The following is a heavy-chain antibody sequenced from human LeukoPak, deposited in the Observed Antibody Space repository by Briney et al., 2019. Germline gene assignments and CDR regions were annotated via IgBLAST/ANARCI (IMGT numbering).Heavy chain of an antibody. D-gene: IGHD3-22*01. Sequence: GGSLRLSCADSEFTFSTYWMHWVRQAPGKGLVSVSYINPDGSRTGYADSVKGRFTISRDDAKNTLYLQMNSLRAEDTAVYYCAKDRRNYYDSSYFDYWGQGTLVTVSS. CDR1: EFTFSTYW. V-gene: IGHV3-74*01. CDR2: INPDGSRT. CDR3: AKDRRNYYDSSYFDY. J-gene: IGHJ4*02.